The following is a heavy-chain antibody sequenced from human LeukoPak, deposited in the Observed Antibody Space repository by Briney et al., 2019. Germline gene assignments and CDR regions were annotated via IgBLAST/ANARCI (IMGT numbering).Heavy chain of an antibody. J-gene: IGHJ3*02. CDR2: IYYSGST. D-gene: IGHD3-10*01. CDR1: GGSISSYY. Sequence: PSETLSLTCTVSGGSISSYYWSWIRQPPGKGLEWIGYIYYSGSTNYNPSLKSRVTISVDTSKNQFSLKLGSVTAADTAVYYCARDRNTYYYGSGSYGAFDIWGQGTMVTVSS. CDR3: ARDRNTYYYGSGSYGAFDI. V-gene: IGHV4-59*01.